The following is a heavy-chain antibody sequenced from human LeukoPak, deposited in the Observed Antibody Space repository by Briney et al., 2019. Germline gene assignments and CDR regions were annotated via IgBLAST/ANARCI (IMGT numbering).Heavy chain of an antibody. D-gene: IGHD3-9*01. Sequence: ASLKDSCKASGYTFINFYMHWVRQAPGQGLEWMGRIHPSGGSTSYAQKLHGRVTMTSDTSNNTLYMELNSLAPEDTAVYYCARDLFDRGYFDYWGQGTLVTVSS. CDR3: ARDLFDRGYFDY. CDR2: IHPSGGST. J-gene: IGHJ4*02. V-gene: IGHV1-46*04. CDR1: GYTFINFY.